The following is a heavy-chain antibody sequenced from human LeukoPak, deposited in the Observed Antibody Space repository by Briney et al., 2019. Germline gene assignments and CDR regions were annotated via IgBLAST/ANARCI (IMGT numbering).Heavy chain of an antibody. Sequence: SETLSLTCTVSGGSIRRGDYYWSWIRQPPGKGLEWIGYIYYSGTTYYNPSLKSRVTISVDTSKNQFSLKLTSVTAADTAVYYCARGPYGSGSYYWAQGTLVTVSS. CDR2: IYYSGTT. CDR1: GGSIRRGDYY. J-gene: IGHJ4*02. CDR3: ARGPYGSGSYY. V-gene: IGHV4-30-4*01. D-gene: IGHD3-10*01.